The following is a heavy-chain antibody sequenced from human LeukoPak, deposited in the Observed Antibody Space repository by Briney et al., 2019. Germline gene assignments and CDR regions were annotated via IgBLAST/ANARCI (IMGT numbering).Heavy chain of an antibody. CDR3: ATTTSTDDVRWPSSDS. CDR2: IYSGNT. CDR1: GFVVSATS. Sequence: GGSLRLFCAASGFVVSATSVSGVRQPPGKGLEGVSIIYSGNTRYADSVKGRFTISRHDSENTVSLQMNSLLLEDTAVYFCATTTSTDDVRWPSSDSSGQGILVTVSS. D-gene: IGHD1-14*01. V-gene: IGHV3-53*04. J-gene: IGHJ4*02.